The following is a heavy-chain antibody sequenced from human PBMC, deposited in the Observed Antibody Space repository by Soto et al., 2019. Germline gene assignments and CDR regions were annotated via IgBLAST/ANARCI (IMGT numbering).Heavy chain of an antibody. V-gene: IGHV3-30*18. CDR1: GFTFSTYG. CDR2: ISYDGTNK. Sequence: AGGSLRLSCGASGFTFSTYGMHWVRQAPGKGLEWVAVISYDGTNKYYADSVKGRFTVSRDNSKNTLYLLMNSLRAEDTAVYYCAKVSDRHYAMDVWGQGTTVTVSS. CDR3: AKVSDRHYAMDV. J-gene: IGHJ6*02.